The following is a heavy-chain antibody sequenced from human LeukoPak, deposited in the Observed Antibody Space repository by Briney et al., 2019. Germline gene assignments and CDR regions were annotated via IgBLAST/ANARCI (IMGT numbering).Heavy chain of an antibody. CDR2: INTDGTVT. D-gene: IGHD6-19*01. V-gene: IGHV3-74*01. CDR1: GFTFSKYW. J-gene: IGHJ4*02. CDR3: ATKQWLAPPPDS. Sequence: GGSLRLSCAASGFTFSKYWMLWVRQAPGKGLESVSRINTDGTVTTYADSVKGRFTASRDNADTTMFLQMNSVRDEDTAVYYCATKQWLAPPPDSWGQGTPVTVSS.